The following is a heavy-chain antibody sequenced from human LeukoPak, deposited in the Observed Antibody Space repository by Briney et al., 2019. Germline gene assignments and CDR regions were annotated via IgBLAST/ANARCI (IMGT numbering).Heavy chain of an antibody. D-gene: IGHD4-17*01. V-gene: IGHV1-69*13. CDR1: GGTFSSYA. CDR2: IIPIFGTA. Sequence: SVKVSCKASGGTFSSYAISWVRQAPGQGLEWMGGIIPIFGTANYAQKFQGRVTITADESTSTAYMELSSLRSEDTAVYYCARYDYGGYAARYFDYWGLGTLVTVSS. CDR3: ARYDYGGYAARYFDY. J-gene: IGHJ4*02.